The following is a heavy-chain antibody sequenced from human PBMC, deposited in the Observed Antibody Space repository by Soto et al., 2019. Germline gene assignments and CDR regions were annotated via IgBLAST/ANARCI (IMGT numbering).Heavy chain of an antibody. V-gene: IGHV1-3*01. CDR1: GYNFTSYA. CDR2: INAGNGNT. Sequence: ASVQVSCKASGYNFTSYAMHWVRQAPVQNLEWMGWINAGNGNTKYSQKFQGRVTITRDTSASTVYMELTGLKSEDTAVYYCARDTETLGPRANDALDIWGQGTMVTVSS. CDR3: ARDTETLGPRANDALDI. D-gene: IGHD3-3*02. J-gene: IGHJ3*02.